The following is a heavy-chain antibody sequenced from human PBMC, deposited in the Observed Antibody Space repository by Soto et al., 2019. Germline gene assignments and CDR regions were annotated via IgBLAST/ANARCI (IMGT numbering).Heavy chain of an antibody. V-gene: IGHV3-23*01. CDR3: AKATSYYYDPSIYLDY. D-gene: IGHD3-22*01. Sequence: GGSLRLSCAASGFTFSDYAMTWVRQAPGKGLEWVSFISGGGGSTYYADPVKGRFTISRDNSENTLYLQMSSLRAEDTAVYYCAKATSYYYDPSIYLDYWGQGTLVTVSS. CDR2: ISGGGGST. CDR1: GFTFSDYA. J-gene: IGHJ4*02.